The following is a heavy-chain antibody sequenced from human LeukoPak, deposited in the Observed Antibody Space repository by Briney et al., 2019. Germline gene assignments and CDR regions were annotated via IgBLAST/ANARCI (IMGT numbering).Heavy chain of an antibody. CDR3: AKAGFADYYYYYYMDV. J-gene: IGHJ6*03. D-gene: IGHD2-21*01. Sequence: PGGSLRLSCAASGFTFSSYGMSWVRQAPGKGLEWVSAISGSGGNTYYADSVKGRFTISRDNSKNTLYLQMNSLRAEDTAVYYCAKAGFADYYYYYYMDVWGKGTTVTISS. CDR2: ISGSGGNT. V-gene: IGHV3-23*01. CDR1: GFTFSSYG.